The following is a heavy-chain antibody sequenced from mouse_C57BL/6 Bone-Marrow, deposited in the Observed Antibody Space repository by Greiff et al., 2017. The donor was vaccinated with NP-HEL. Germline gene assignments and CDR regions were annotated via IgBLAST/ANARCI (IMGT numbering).Heavy chain of an antibody. CDR3: ARDGYYGLDY. J-gene: IGHJ2*01. CDR1: GFTFSDYY. V-gene: IGHV5-12*01. Sequence: EVQRVESGGGLVQPGGSLKLSCAASGFTFSDYYMYWVRQTPEKRLEWVAYISNGGGSTYYPDTVKGRFTISRDNAKNTLYLQMSRLKSEDTAMYYCARDGYYGLDYWGQGTTLTVSS. CDR2: ISNGGGST. D-gene: IGHD2-3*01.